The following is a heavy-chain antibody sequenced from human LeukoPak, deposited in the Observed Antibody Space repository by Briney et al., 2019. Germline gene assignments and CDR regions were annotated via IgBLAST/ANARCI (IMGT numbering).Heavy chain of an antibody. J-gene: IGHJ3*02. V-gene: IGHV3-33*06. CDR2: IWYDGSNK. Sequence: GGSLRLSCAASGFTFSSYGMHWVRQAPGKGLEWVAVIWYDGSNKYYADSVKGRFTISRDNSKNTLYLQMNSLRAEDTAVYYCAKEYRYCSGGSCYSGEDAFDIWGQGTMVTVSS. D-gene: IGHD2-15*01. CDR3: AKEYRYCSGGSCYSGEDAFDI. CDR1: GFTFSSYG.